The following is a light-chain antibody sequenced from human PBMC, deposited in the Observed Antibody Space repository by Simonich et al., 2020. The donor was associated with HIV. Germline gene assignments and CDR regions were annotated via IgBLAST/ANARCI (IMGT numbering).Light chain of an antibody. Sequence: QSALTQPASVSGSPGQSITISCTGTSSDVGGYNYVSWYQQHPGKAPKLMIYDVSMRPSGVSNRFSGSKSGNTASLTISGLQAEDEADYYCSSYTSSSTYWVFGGGTKLTVL. CDR1: SSDVGGYNY. CDR2: DVS. J-gene: IGLJ3*02. V-gene: IGLV2-14*01. CDR3: SSYTSSSTYWV.